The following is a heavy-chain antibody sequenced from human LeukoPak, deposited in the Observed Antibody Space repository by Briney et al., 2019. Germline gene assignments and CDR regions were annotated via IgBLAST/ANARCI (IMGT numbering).Heavy chain of an antibody. Sequence: GSLRLSCAASGFTFSSYGMHWVRQAPGKGLEWVAVISYDGSNKYYADSVKGRFTISRDNSKNTLYLQMNSLRAEDTAVYYCARALYSSGWFGADDYYYYGMDVWGQGTTVTVSS. CDR1: GFTFSSYG. CDR3: ARALYSSGWFGADDYYYYGMDV. D-gene: IGHD6-19*01. J-gene: IGHJ6*02. CDR2: ISYDGSNK. V-gene: IGHV3-30*03.